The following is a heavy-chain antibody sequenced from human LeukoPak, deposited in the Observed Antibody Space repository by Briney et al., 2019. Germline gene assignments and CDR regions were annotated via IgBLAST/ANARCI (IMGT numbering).Heavy chain of an antibody. CDR1: GFTFDSYG. CDR2: ISGSGGAT. Sequence: GGSLRLSCAASGFTFDSYGMNWVRQAPGKGLEWVSVISGSGGATFYGDSVQGRFTISRDNSRDTLYLQMNSLTAEDTAVYYCGKYLQTSVGANDYWGQGTLVTVSS. V-gene: IGHV3-23*01. J-gene: IGHJ4*02. CDR3: GKYLQTSVGANDY. D-gene: IGHD1-26*01.